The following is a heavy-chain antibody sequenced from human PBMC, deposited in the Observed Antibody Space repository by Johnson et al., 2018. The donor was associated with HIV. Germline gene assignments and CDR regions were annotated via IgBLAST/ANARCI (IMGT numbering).Heavy chain of an antibody. J-gene: IGHJ3*02. CDR1: GFTFSSYG. D-gene: IGHD6-6*01. Sequence: QMQLVESGGGLVQPGGSQRLSCAASGFTFSSYGMHWVRQAPGKGLEWVALISYDGSNKYYADSVKGRFTISRDNSKNTLYLQMNSLRAEDTAVYYCARDLRGSSSSFDAFDIWGQGTMVTVSS. CDR2: ISYDGSNK. CDR3: ARDLRGSSSSFDAFDI. V-gene: IGHV3-30*03.